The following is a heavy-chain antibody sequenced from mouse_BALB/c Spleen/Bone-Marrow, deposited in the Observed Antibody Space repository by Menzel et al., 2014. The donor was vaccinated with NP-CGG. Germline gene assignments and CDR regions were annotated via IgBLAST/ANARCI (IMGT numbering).Heavy chain of an antibody. CDR1: GYTFTNYY. CDR3: ARFSSGYQAWFAY. D-gene: IGHD3-1*01. V-gene: IGHV1S56*01. Sequence: VKLMESGPELVKPGASVRISCKASGYTFTNYYIHWVKQRPGQGLEWIGRIYPGNVNTKYNEKFKDKATLTADKSSSTSYMQFSSLTSEDSAVYFCARFSSGYQAWFAYWGQGTLVTVSA. CDR2: IYPGNVNT. J-gene: IGHJ3*01.